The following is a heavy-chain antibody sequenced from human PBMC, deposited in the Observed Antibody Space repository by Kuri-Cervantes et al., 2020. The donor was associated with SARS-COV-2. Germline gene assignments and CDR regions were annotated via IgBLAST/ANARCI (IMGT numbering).Heavy chain of an antibody. Sequence: GESLKITCAASGFTFSSYAMHWVRQAPGKGLEWVAVISYDGSNKYYADSVKGRFTISRDNSKNTLYLQMNSLRAEDTAVYYCARDPLDDILTDDAFDIWGQGTMVTVSS. CDR3: ARDPLDDILTDDAFDI. J-gene: IGHJ3*02. V-gene: IGHV3-30*14. CDR1: GFTFSSYA. CDR2: ISYDGSNK. D-gene: IGHD3-9*01.